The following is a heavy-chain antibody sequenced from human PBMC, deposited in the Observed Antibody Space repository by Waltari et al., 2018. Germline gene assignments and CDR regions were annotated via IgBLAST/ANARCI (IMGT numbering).Heavy chain of an antibody. CDR1: GGSITSSNYY. CDR2: VFAKGDT. V-gene: IGHV4-39*01. J-gene: IGHJ3*01. CDR3: TRASIFGVAHDAFDL. Sequence: QVQLQESGPGLLKPSETLSLTCSVSGGSITSSNYYWGWIRQPPGKGLEWIGSVFAKGDTYYNPSLKSRVTVSVDTSKNQVSLKLSSVTAEDTAVYYCTRASIFGVAHDAFDLWGQGTMVSVSS. D-gene: IGHD3-3*01.